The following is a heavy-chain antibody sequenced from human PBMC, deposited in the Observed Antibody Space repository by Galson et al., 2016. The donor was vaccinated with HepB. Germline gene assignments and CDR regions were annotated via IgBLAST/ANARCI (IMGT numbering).Heavy chain of an antibody. CDR3: ARDRGGGSGSYYNDYYFDY. D-gene: IGHD3-10*01. V-gene: IGHV3-30*03. CDR2: ISHEGRKK. CDR1: GFSFSRYA. J-gene: IGHJ4*02. Sequence: SLRLSCAASGFSFSRYAMHWVRQAPGKGLEWVAVISHEGRKKYYADSVKGRFTISRDNSKNTLYLQMNSLRAEDTAVYYCARDRGGGSGSYYNDYYFDYWGQGTLVTVSS.